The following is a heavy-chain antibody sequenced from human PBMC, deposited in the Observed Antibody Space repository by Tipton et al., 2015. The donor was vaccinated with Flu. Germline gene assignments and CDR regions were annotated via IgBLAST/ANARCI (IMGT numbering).Heavy chain of an antibody. CDR1: GFTFNSYA. D-gene: IGHD6-19*01. CDR3: AKDLAGTFYYYYYMDV. V-gene: IGHV3-23*01. CDR2: ISGSGGST. J-gene: IGHJ6*03. Sequence: SLRLSCAASGFTFNSYAMSWVRQAPGKGLEWVSSISGSGGSTYYGDSVKGRFTISRDNSKNTLYLQMNSLRAEDTAVYYCAKDLAGTFYYYYYMDVWGKGTTVTVSS.